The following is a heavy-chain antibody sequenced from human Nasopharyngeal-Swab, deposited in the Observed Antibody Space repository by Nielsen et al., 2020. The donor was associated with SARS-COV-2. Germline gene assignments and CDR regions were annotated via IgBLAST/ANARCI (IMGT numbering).Heavy chain of an antibody. J-gene: IGHJ3*02. V-gene: IGHV3-30-3*01. CDR3: AREEGGAKEGRAFDI. Sequence: VRQAPGKGLEWVAVISYDGSNKYYADSVKGRFTISRDNSKNTLYLQMNSLRAEDTAGYYWAREEGGAKEGRAFDIWGQGTMVTVSS. CDR2: ISYDGSNK. D-gene: IGHD1-26*01.